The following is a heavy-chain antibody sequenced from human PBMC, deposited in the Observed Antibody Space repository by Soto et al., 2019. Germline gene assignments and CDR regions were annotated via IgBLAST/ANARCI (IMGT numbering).Heavy chain of an antibody. D-gene: IGHD3-10*01. V-gene: IGHV3-30-3*01. J-gene: IGHJ5*02. Sequence: GGSLRLSCAASGFTFSSYAMHWVRQAPGKGLEWVAVISYDGSNKYYADSVKGRFTISRDNSKNTLYLQMNSLRAEDTAVYYCARVRRLWFGEVYSWFDPWGQGTLVTVSS. CDR1: GFTFSSYA. CDR2: ISYDGSNK. CDR3: ARVRRLWFGEVYSWFDP.